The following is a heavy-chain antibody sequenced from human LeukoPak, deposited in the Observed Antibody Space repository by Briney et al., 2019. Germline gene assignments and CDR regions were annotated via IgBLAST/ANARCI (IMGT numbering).Heavy chain of an antibody. CDR2: IYYSGST. D-gene: IGHD4-17*01. CDR3: ARGYGDDDPY. Sequence: PSETLSLTCTVSGGSISSYYWSWIRQPPGKGLEWIGYIYYSGSTNYSPSLKSRVTISVDTSKNQFSLKLSPVTAADTAVYYCARGYGDDDPYWGQGTLVTVSS. V-gene: IGHV4-59*01. CDR1: GGSISSYY. J-gene: IGHJ4*02.